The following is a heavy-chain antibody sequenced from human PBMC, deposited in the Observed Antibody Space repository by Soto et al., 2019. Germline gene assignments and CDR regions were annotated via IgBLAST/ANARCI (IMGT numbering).Heavy chain of an antibody. Sequence: PGGSLRLSCAASGFTFNSYNMNWVRQAPGKGLEWVSYITSSSSTIYYADSVKGRFTISRDNAKNSLSLQMNSLRVEDTAVYYCARGDKNYYYYYMDVWGKGTTVTVSS. V-gene: IGHV3-48*01. CDR1: GFTFNSYN. CDR3: ARGDKNYYYYYMDV. CDR2: ITSSSSTI. J-gene: IGHJ6*03.